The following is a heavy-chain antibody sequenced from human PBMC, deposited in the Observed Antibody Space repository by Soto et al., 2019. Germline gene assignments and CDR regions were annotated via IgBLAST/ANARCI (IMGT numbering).Heavy chain of an antibody. J-gene: IGHJ5*02. V-gene: IGHV4-31*03. D-gene: IGHD3-16*01. CDR1: GGSISSGGYY. Sequence: SETLSLTCTVSGGSISSGGYYWSWIRQHPGKGLEWIGYIYYNGRTNYNPSVKRRVTISVDTSKNQFSLKLSSVTAADTAVYYCARLRRWIDPWGRGTLVTVSS. CDR3: ARLRRWIDP. CDR2: IYYNGRT.